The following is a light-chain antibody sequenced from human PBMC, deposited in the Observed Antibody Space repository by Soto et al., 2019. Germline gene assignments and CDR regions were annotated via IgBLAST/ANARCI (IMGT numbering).Light chain of an antibody. J-gene: IGKJ5*01. V-gene: IGKV1-39*01. Sequence: DIQMTQSPSSLSASIGDSVIITCRASQDIGTYLNWYQHKPGKAPKHLIYAASSLQTGAPSRFTGSGSGTEFTLTIDSLQPEDFATYYCQQSYTTPRITFGQGTRLEIK. CDR2: AAS. CDR1: QDIGTY. CDR3: QQSYTTPRIT.